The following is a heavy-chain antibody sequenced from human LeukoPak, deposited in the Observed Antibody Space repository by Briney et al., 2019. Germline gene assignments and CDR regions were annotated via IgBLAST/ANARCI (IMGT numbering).Heavy chain of an antibody. J-gene: IGHJ5*02. CDR2: IYYRGST. V-gene: IGHV4-39*01. CDR1: GGSISSSSYY. CDR3: AGQYCSSTSCYYNWFDP. Sequence: SETLSLTCTVSGGSISSSSYYWGWIRQPPGKGLEWIGSIYYRGSTYYNPSLKSRVTISVDTSKNQFSLKLSSVTAADTAVYYCAGQYCSSTSCYYNWFDPWGQGTLVTVSS. D-gene: IGHD2-2*01.